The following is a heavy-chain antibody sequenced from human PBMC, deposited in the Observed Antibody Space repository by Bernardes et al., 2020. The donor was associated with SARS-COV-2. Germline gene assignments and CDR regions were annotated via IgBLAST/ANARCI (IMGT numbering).Heavy chain of an antibody. V-gene: IGHV3-74*01. D-gene: IGHD6-19*01. Sequence: GGSLRLSCAASGFTLSSYWMHWVRQTPGKGLVWVSRISSDGSITTYADSVKGRFTISRDNAKNSLYLQMNSLRVEDTAVYYCVRSCYISGCYGRFGPWGQGTLVTVSS. CDR3: VRSCYISGCYGRFGP. CDR2: ISSDGSIT. J-gene: IGHJ5*02. CDR1: GFTLSSYW.